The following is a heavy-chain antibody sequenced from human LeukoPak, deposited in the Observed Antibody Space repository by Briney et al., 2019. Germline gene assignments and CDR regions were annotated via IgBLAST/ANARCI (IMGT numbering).Heavy chain of an antibody. CDR3: ARRGFGESNFDY. J-gene: IGHJ4*02. Sequence: GGSLRLSCAASGFTFSSYAMHWVRQAPGKGLEWVAVISYDGSNKYYADSKNTLYLQMNSLRAEDTAVCYCARRGFGESNFDYWGQGTLVTVSS. CDR2: ISYDGSNK. CDR1: GFTFSSYA. D-gene: IGHD3-10*01. V-gene: IGHV3-30*04.